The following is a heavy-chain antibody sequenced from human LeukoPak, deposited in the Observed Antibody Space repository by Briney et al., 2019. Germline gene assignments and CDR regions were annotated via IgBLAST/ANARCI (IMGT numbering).Heavy chain of an antibody. D-gene: IGHD6-19*01. CDR3: AKDGYSSGLDY. CDR1: GLTFSTYA. J-gene: IGHJ4*02. V-gene: IGHV3-23*01. Sequence: GGSLRLSCAASGLTFSTYAMRWIRQAPGKGLEWVSSIGGGGTTSYADSVKGRFTISRDLSKNTLYLQMNSLRAEDTAVYYCAKDGYSSGLDYWGQGALVTVSS. CDR2: IGGGGTT.